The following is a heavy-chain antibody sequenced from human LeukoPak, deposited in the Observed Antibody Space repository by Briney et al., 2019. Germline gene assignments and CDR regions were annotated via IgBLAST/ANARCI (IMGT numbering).Heavy chain of an antibody. Sequence: GGSLRLSCGASGLTVSTNYMSWGRQAPGKGLEWVSIIYSGGSTSYSESVKGRFTISRDNSKNTLYLQMNSLRAEDTAVYYCPSYRYGSSFAFDIWGRGTMVTVSS. D-gene: IGHD6-6*01. J-gene: IGHJ3*02. CDR1: GLTVSTNY. CDR2: IYSGGST. V-gene: IGHV3-66*01. CDR3: PSYRYGSSFAFDI.